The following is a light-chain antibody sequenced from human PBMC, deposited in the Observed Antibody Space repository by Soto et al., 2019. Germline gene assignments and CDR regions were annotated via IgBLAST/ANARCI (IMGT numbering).Light chain of an antibody. J-gene: IGKJ2*01. CDR2: DAS. V-gene: IGKV3-11*01. Sequence: EIVLTQSPATLSLSPGGRATLSCRASQSVSLSLAWYQQKPGQAPRLLIYDASKRASGFPARFSGSGSGTDFTLTISSLEPEDFATYYCQQYSSYPHTFGQGTKVEIK. CDR1: QSVSLS. CDR3: QQYSSYPHT.